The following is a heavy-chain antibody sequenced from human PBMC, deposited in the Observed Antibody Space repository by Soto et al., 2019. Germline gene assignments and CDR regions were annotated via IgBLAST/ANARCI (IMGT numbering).Heavy chain of an antibody. CDR2: ISWNSGSI. Sequence: AGGSLRLSCAASGFTFDDYATHWVRQAPGKGLEWVSGISWNSGSIGYADSVKGRFTISRDNAKNSLYLQMNSLRAEDTALYYCAKDSGYDLEGSFDYWGQGTLVTVSS. J-gene: IGHJ4*02. D-gene: IGHD5-12*01. CDR1: GFTFDDYA. CDR3: AKDSGYDLEGSFDY. V-gene: IGHV3-9*01.